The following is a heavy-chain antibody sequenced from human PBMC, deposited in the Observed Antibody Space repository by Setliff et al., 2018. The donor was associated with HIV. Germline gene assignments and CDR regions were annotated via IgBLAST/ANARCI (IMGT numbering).Heavy chain of an antibody. CDR2: ISGSGDGT. D-gene: IGHD1-7*01. Sequence: GSLRLSCVASGFTFSRYAMSWVRQAPGKGLEWVSVISGSGDGTYYADSVKGRFTISRDNSKDTLYLQMNSLRAEDTALYYCAKDPITWELRPAYFDDWGQGTLVTVSS. CDR3: AKDPITWELRPAYFDD. CDR1: GFTFSRYA. J-gene: IGHJ4*02. V-gene: IGHV3-23*01.